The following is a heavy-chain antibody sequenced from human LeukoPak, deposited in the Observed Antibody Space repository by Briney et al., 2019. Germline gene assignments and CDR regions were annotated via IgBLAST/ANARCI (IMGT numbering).Heavy chain of an antibody. D-gene: IGHD6-13*01. CDR1: GYSISSGYY. CDR3: ARDEYSSSWYWFDP. J-gene: IGHJ5*02. Sequence: SETLSLTCTVSGYSISSGYYWGWIPQPPGKWLEWIGSIYHSGSTYYNPSLKSRVTISVDTSKNQFSLKLSSVTAADTAVYYCARDEYSSSWYWFDPWGQGTLVTVSS. V-gene: IGHV4-38-2*02. CDR2: IYHSGST.